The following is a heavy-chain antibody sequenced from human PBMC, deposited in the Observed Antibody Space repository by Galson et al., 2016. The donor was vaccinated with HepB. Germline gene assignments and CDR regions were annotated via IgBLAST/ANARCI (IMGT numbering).Heavy chain of an antibody. D-gene: IGHD3-10*01. CDR1: GYIFTSYW. CDR3: ARCLNYGSGSSDYHHYGMDV. CDR2: IYPGDSET. V-gene: IGHV5-51*01. Sequence: QSGAEVKKPGESLKISCKGSGYIFTSYWIGWVRQMPGKGLQWMGIIYPGDSETRYSPSFQGQVTISADKSISTAYLQWSSLKASDTAMYYCARCLNYGSGSSDYHHYGMDVWGQGTTVTVSS. J-gene: IGHJ6*02.